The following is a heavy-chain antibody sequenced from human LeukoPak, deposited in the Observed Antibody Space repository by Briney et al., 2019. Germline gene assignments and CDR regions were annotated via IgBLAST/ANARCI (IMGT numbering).Heavy chain of an antibody. CDR1: GFTFSSYA. V-gene: IGHV3-23*01. D-gene: IGHD3-10*01. CDR2: ISGSGGST. Sequence: QAGGSLRLSCAASGFTFSSYAMSWVRQAPGKGLEWVSAISGSGGSTYYADSVKGRFTISRDNSKNTLYLQMNSLRAEDTAVYYCAKETYYYGSGTIDYWGQGTLVTVSS. CDR3: AKETYYYGSGTIDY. J-gene: IGHJ4*02.